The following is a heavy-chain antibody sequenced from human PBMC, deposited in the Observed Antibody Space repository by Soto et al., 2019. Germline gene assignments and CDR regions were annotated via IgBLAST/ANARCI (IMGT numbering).Heavy chain of an antibody. CDR3: ARSLNSGTSGYGMDV. CDR1: GGPISSYY. Sequence: QVQLQESGPGLVKPSETLSLTCTVSGGPISSYYWSWIRQPPGKGLEWIVYLYYSGSTNYNPSLKSRVTIPVDTSKNQFSLKLSSVTAADTAVYYCARSLNSGTSGYGMDVWGQWTTVTVSS. CDR2: LYYSGST. D-gene: IGHD3-10*01. J-gene: IGHJ6*02. V-gene: IGHV4-59*01.